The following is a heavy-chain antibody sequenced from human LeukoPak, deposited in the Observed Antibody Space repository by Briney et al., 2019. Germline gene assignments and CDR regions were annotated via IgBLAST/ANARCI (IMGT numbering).Heavy chain of an antibody. V-gene: IGHV4-61*02. D-gene: IGHD6-25*01. Sequence: SETLSLTCSVSGGSISSGSYYWSWIRQPAGKGLEWIGRIFITGSTNYNPSLKSRVTISVDTSKNQISLKLSSVTAADTAVYYCTRESAAWFDPWGQGTLVTVSS. CDR2: IFITGST. CDR1: GGSISSGSYY. J-gene: IGHJ5*02. CDR3: TRESAAWFDP.